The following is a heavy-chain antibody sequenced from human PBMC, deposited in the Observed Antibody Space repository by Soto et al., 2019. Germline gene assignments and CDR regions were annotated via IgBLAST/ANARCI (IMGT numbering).Heavy chain of an antibody. CDR2: INHRGGT. D-gene: IGHD1-26*01. Sequence: SETLSLTCAVSGGPFSGVYWTWIRQPPGKGLEWIGGINHRGGTNYNPSLESRVAISVDTSKNQFSLKVTSVTAADTAVYYCARDGFCASSTCRVGNWFDPWGQGTLVTVSS. CDR1: GGPFSGVY. J-gene: IGHJ5*02. V-gene: IGHV4-34*01. CDR3: ARDGFCASSTCRVGNWFDP.